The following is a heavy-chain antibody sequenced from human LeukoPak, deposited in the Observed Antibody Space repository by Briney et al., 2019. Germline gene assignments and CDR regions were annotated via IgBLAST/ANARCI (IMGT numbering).Heavy chain of an antibody. CDR1: GYIFTSYG. CDR2: ISAYNGNT. CDR3: ARVTLDCSSTSCYLYPLDY. Sequence: GASVKVSCKASGYIFTSYGISWVRQAPGQGLEWMGWISAYNGNTNYAQKLQGRVTMTTDTSTSTAYMELRSLRSDDTAVYYCARVTLDCSSTSCYLYPLDYWGQGTLVTVSS. D-gene: IGHD2-2*01. J-gene: IGHJ4*02. V-gene: IGHV1-18*01.